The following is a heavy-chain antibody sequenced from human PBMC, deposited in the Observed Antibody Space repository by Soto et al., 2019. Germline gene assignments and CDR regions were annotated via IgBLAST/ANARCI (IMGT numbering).Heavy chain of an antibody. CDR2: IYYSGST. V-gene: IGHV4-59*01. Sequence: SETLSLTCTVSGGSISSYYWSWIRQPPGKGLEWIGYIYYSGSTNYNPSLKSRVTISVDTSKNQFSLKLSSMTAADTAVYYCARYSGYSYGYYYYYYMDVWGKGTTVTVSS. J-gene: IGHJ6*03. CDR1: GGSISSYY. CDR3: ARYSGYSYGYYYYYYMDV. D-gene: IGHD5-18*01.